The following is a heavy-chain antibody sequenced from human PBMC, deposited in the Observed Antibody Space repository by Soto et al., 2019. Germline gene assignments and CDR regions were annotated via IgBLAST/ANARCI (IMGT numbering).Heavy chain of an antibody. CDR2: INAEGTTT. D-gene: IGHD3-10*01. CDR3: ASLMIRETIDF. Sequence: EVQLVESGGGLVQPGGSLRLSCEASGFTFGSYWMNWVRQAPGKGLAWVSRINAEGTTTFYADSVKGRFTISRDNAKNTLYLDMHRLGAEATAVYFCASLMIRETIDFWGQGTLVTVSP. CDR1: GFTFGSYW. J-gene: IGHJ4*02. V-gene: IGHV3-74*01.